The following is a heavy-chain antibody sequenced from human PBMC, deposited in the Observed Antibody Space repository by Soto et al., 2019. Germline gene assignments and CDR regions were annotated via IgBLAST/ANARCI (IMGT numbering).Heavy chain of an antibody. CDR1: GYTFTGYY. D-gene: IGHD3-3*01. V-gene: IGHV1-2*04. J-gene: IGHJ3*02. CDR3: AARITIFGVANDAVDI. CDR2: INPNSGGT. Sequence: ASVKVSCKASGYTFTGYYMHWVRQAPGQGLEWMGWINPNSGGTNYAQKFQGWVTMTRDTSISTAYMELSRLRSDDTAVYYCAARITIFGVANDAVDIWGQGTMVTVS.